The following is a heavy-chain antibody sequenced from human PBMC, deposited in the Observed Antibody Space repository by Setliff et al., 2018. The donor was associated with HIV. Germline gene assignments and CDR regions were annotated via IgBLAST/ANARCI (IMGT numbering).Heavy chain of an antibody. J-gene: IGHJ4*02. CDR2: ISWNGGST. CDR3: AAVPWGHSSLIIDH. CDR1: GFTFDDYG. V-gene: IGHV3-20*04. D-gene: IGHD3-16*01. Sequence: GGSLRLSCAASGFTFDDYGMTWVRQAPGKGLEWLSGISWNGGSTGYADSVQGRFTISRDNSKNTLSLQMHSLRVEDTAVYYCAAVPWGHSSLIIDHWGQGTPVTVSS.